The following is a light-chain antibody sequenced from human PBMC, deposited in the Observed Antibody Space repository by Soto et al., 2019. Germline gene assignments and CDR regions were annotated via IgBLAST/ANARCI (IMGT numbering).Light chain of an antibody. CDR1: QNINRW. CDR3: QQYNRYWT. J-gene: IGKJ1*01. CDR2: DAS. Sequence: DIQMTQSPSTLSASVGDRVTITCRASQNINRWLAWYQQKPGKAPKLLIYDASSLESGVPSRFSGSGSGTEFTLTISSLHRDDFATYFCQQYNRYWTFGQGTKVDIK. V-gene: IGKV1-5*01.